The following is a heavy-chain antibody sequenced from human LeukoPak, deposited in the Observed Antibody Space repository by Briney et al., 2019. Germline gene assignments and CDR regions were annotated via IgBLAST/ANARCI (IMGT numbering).Heavy chain of an antibody. Sequence: SVKVSCKASGGTFSSYAISWVRQAPRQGLEWMGGIIPIFGTANYAQKFQGRVTITADESTSTAYMELSSLRSEDTAVYYCAVRHDTIFGVGTLAGGMDVWGQGTTVTVSS. CDR1: GGTFSSYA. CDR3: AVRHDTIFGVGTLAGGMDV. V-gene: IGHV1-69*13. J-gene: IGHJ6*02. CDR2: IIPIFGTA. D-gene: IGHD3-3*01.